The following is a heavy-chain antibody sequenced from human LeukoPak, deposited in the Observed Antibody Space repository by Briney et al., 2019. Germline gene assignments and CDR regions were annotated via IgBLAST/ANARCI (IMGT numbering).Heavy chain of an antibody. D-gene: IGHD5-12*01. J-gene: IGHJ6*03. V-gene: IGHV3-48*03. Sequence: PGRSLRLSCAASGFTFSSYEMNWVRQAPGKGLEWVSYISSSGSTIYYADSVKGRFTISRDNAKNSLYLQMNSLRAEDTAVYYCARAGGYSGYDWYYYYMDVWGKGTTVTISS. CDR1: GFTFSSYE. CDR2: ISSSGSTI. CDR3: ARAGGYSGYDWYYYYMDV.